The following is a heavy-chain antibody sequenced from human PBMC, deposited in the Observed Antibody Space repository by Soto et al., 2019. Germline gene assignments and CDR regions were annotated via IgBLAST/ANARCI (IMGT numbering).Heavy chain of an antibody. J-gene: IGHJ4*02. D-gene: IGHD6-19*01. CDR1: GGSISSNNW. V-gene: IGHV4-4*02. Sequence: QVQLQESGPGLVKPSGTLSLTCAVSGGSISSNNWWTWVRQPPGKGLEWIGEIYHSGSTNYNPSLKGRVTISVDEAKNRFSLKLTAVTAADTAAYFCARSPVAGPPDHWGRGSLVTVSS. CDR2: IYHSGST. CDR3: ARSPVAGPPDH.